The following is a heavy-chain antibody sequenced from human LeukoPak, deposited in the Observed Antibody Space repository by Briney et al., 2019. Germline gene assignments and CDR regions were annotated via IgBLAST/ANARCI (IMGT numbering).Heavy chain of an antibody. CDR2: IYYSGST. J-gene: IGHJ4*02. D-gene: IGHD6-25*01. V-gene: IGHV4-59*12. CDR3: ASSANPTKFDY. CDR1: GGSISSYY. Sequence: SETLSLTCTVSGGSISSYYWSWIRQPPGKGLEWIGYIYYSGSTNYNPSLKSRVTMSVDTSKNQFSLKLSSVTAADTAVYYCASSANPTKFDYWGQGTLVTVSA.